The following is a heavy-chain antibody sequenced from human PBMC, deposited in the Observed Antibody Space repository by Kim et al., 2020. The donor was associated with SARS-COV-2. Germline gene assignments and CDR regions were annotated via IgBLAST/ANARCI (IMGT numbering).Heavy chain of an antibody. CDR1: GFTFSSYA. J-gene: IGHJ4*02. CDR2: ISGSGGST. Sequence: GGSLRLSCAASGFTFSSYAMSWVRQAPGKGLEWVSAISGSGGSTYYADSVKGRFTISRDNSKNTLYLQMNSLRAEDTAVYYCAKDPSGVTFGGVIVNYFDYWGQGTLVTVSS. D-gene: IGHD3-16*02. CDR3: AKDPSGVTFGGVIVNYFDY. V-gene: IGHV3-23*01.